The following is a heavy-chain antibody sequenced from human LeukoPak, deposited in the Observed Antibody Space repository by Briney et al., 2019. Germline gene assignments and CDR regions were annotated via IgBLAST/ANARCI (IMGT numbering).Heavy chain of an antibody. D-gene: IGHD4-17*01. CDR2: IIPILGIA. CDR3: ARDPNYGDYVSFDY. CDR1: GGTFSSYA. V-gene: IGHV1-69*04. J-gene: IGHJ4*02. Sequence: ASVKVSCKASGGTFSSYAISWVRQAPGQGLEWMGRIIPILGIANYAQKFQGRVTITADKSTSTAYMELSSLRSEDTAVYYCARDPNYGDYVSFDYWGQGTLVTVSS.